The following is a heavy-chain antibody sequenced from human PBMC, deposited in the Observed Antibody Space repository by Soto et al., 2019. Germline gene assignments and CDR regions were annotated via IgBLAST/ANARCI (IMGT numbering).Heavy chain of an antibody. Sequence: PSQTLSLSCAISGDSVSSNSAAWNWIRQSPSRGLEWLGRTYYRSKLYNDYAVSVKSRITINPDASKNQVSLQLNSVTPEDTAVYSCARDPYDSSGYYYGWFDPWGQGTLVTVS. V-gene: IGHV6-1*01. CDR1: GDSVSSNSAA. CDR2: TYYRSKLYN. D-gene: IGHD3-22*01. J-gene: IGHJ5*02. CDR3: ARDPYDSSGYYYGWFDP.